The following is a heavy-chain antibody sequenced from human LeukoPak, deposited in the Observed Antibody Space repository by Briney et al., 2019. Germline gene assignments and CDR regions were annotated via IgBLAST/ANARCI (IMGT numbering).Heavy chain of an antibody. V-gene: IGHV4-4*07. CDR3: ARERSIAVAGNWFDP. CDR2: IYTSGST. Sequence: PSETLSLTCTVSGGSISGHYWTWIRQPAGKGLEWIGRIYTSGSTNYNPSLKSRVTMSVDTSKNQFSLKLSSVTAADTAVYYCARERSIAVAGNWFDPWGQGTLVTVSS. CDR1: GGSISGHY. D-gene: IGHD6-19*01. J-gene: IGHJ5*02.